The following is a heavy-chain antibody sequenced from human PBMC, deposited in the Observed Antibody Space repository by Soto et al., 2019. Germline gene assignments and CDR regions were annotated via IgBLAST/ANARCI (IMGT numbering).Heavy chain of an antibody. Sequence: PGGSLRLSCAASGFTFSSYGMHWVRQAPGKGLEWVAVISYDGSNKYYADSVKGRFTISRDNSKNTLYLQMNSLRAEDTAVYYCARGADRIAARPGYFDYWGQGTLVTVSS. CDR3: ARGADRIAARPGYFDY. J-gene: IGHJ4*02. V-gene: IGHV3-30*03. CDR1: GFTFSSYG. D-gene: IGHD6-6*01. CDR2: ISYDGSNK.